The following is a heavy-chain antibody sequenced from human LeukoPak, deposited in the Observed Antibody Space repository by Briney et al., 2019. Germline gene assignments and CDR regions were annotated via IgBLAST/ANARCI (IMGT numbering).Heavy chain of an antibody. V-gene: IGHV1-18*01. CDR2: ISPYNGNT. D-gene: IGHD5-24*01. Sequence: GASVKVSCKASGYTFTSYGISRVRQAPGQGLEWMGWISPYNGNTNYAQKLQGRVTMTTDTSTTTAYMELRSLRSDDTAVYYCAREMATIVNQFDYWGQGTLVTVSS. J-gene: IGHJ4*02. CDR1: GYTFTSYG. CDR3: AREMATIVNQFDY.